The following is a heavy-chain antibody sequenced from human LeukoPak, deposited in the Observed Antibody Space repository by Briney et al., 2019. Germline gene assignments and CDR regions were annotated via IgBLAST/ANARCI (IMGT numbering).Heavy chain of an antibody. V-gene: IGHV4-34*01. D-gene: IGHD3-22*01. J-gene: IGHJ4*02. CDR1: GGSFSGYY. CDR3: ARREAYYYDSSGYNVPDY. CDR2: INHSGST. Sequence: SETLSLTCAVYGGSFSGYYWSWIRQPPGKGLEWIGEINHSGSTNYNPSLKSRVTISVDTSKNQFSLKLSSVTAADTAVYYCARREAYYYDSSGYNVPDYWGQGTLVTVSS.